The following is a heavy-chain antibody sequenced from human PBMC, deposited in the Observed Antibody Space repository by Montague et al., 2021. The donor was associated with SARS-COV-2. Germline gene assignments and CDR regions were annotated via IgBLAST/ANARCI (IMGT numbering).Heavy chain of an antibody. D-gene: IGHD4-23*01. CDR3: ARMTTVVTLGYYYYYGMDV. CDR1: GFSLSTSGMC. CDR2: IDWDDDK. V-gene: IGHV2-70*01. J-gene: IGHJ6*02. Sequence: PALEKPTQTLTLTCTFSGFSLSTSGMCVSWIRQPPGKALEWLALIDWDDDKYYSTSLKTRLTVSKDTSKNQVVLTMTNMDPVDTATYYCARMTTVVTLGYYYYYGMDVWGQGTTVTVSS.